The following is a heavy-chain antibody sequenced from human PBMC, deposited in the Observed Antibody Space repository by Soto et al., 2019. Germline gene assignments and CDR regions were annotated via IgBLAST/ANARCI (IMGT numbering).Heavy chain of an antibody. Sequence: PGGSLRLSCAASGFTFSSYWMHWVRQAPGKGLVWVSRINSDGSSTSYADSVKGRFTISRDNAKNTLYLQMNSLRAEDTAVYYCARFVVNNGDPGYYYSGMAVWAQGPTVTVS. J-gene: IGHJ6*02. CDR2: INSDGSST. CDR3: ARFVVNNGDPGYYYSGMAV. V-gene: IGHV3-74*01. D-gene: IGHD4-17*01. CDR1: GFTFSSYW.